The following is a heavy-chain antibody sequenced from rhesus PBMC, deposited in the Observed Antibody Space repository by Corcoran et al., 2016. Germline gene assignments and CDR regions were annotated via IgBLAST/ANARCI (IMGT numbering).Heavy chain of an antibody. CDR1: GGSISGYYY. Sequence: QVQLQQWGEGLVKPSETLSLTCAVYGGSISGYYYWSWIRQPPGKGLEWIGYIYGNSASTNYNPSLKNRGTISKDTSQTQFSLKLSSVTAADTAVYYCARDSSGYCSGGVCYGFDYWGQGVLVTVSS. V-gene: IGHV4-73*01. CDR3: ARDSSGYCSGGVCYGFDY. D-gene: IGHD2-8*01. J-gene: IGHJ4*01. CDR2: IYGNSAST.